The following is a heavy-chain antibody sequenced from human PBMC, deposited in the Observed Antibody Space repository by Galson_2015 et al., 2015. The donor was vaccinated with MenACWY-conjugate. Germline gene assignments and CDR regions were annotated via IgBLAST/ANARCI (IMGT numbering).Heavy chain of an antibody. J-gene: IGHJ6*02. CDR3: AREQYSLYGMDV. CDR2: ISSSSSSTI. D-gene: IGHD5-18*01. Sequence: SLRLSCAASGFTFSSYSMNWVRQAPGKGLEWVSYISSSSSSTIYYADSVKGRFTISRDNAKNSLYLQMNSLRAEDTAVYYCAREQYSLYGMDVWGQGTTVTVSS. CDR1: GFTFSSYS. V-gene: IGHV3-48*04.